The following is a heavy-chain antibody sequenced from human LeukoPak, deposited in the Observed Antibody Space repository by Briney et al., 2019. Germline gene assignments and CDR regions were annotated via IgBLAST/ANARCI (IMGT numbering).Heavy chain of an antibody. D-gene: IGHD3-22*01. CDR1: GFTFSSYA. V-gene: IGHV3-23*01. CDR3: AKDAGYYDSSGYYYYYGMDV. Sequence: GGSLRLSGAASGFTFSSYAMSWVRQAPGKGLEWASAISGSGGSPYYADSVKGRFTISRDNSKNTLYLQMNGLRAEDTAVYYCAKDAGYYDSSGYYYYYGMDVWGQGTTVTVSS. J-gene: IGHJ6*02. CDR2: ISGSGGSP.